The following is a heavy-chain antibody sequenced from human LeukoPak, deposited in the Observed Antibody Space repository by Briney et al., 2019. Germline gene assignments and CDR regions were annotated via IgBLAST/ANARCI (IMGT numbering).Heavy chain of an antibody. Sequence: GGSLRVSCAASGFIFNDSWMRWVRQAPGKGLEWVANIRHDGSEEYYLDSVRGRFTISRDNAKNAVYLQMNNLRGEDTAVYYCATGANLFQYWGQGTLVTVSS. D-gene: IGHD4/OR15-4a*01. J-gene: IGHJ4*02. CDR2: IRHDGSEE. V-gene: IGHV3-7*01. CDR1: GFIFNDSW. CDR3: ATGANLFQY.